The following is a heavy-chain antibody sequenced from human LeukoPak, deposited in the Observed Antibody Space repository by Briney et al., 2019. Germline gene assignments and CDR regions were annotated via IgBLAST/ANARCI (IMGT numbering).Heavy chain of an antibody. CDR2: INHSGST. Sequence: PSETLSLTCAVYGGSFSGYYWSWIRQPPGKGLEWIGEINHSGSTNYNPSLNSRVTISVDTSKNQFSLKLSSVTAADTAVYYCASVYYYGSGSYFPWGQGTLVTVSS. V-gene: IGHV4-34*01. D-gene: IGHD3-10*01. J-gene: IGHJ5*02. CDR3: ASVYYYGSGSYFP. CDR1: GGSFSGYY.